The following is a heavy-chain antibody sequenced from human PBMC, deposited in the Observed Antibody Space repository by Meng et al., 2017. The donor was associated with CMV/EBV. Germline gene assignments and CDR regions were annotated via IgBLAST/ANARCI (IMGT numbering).Heavy chain of an antibody. D-gene: IGHD3-10*01. Sequence: GESLKISCAASGFTFSNYWMHWVRQAPGKGLMWVSRIKSDGSSTNYADSVKGRFTISRDNAKNTLYLQMNSLRAEDTAMYYCARVDGRRGSGDWGSGNWFDPWGQGTLVTVSS. V-gene: IGHV3-74*01. CDR3: ARVDGRRGSGDWGSGNWFDP. J-gene: IGHJ5*02. CDR2: IKSDGSST. CDR1: GFTFSNYW.